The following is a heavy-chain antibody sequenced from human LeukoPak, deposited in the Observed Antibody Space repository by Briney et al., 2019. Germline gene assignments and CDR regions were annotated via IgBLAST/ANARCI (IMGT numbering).Heavy chain of an antibody. D-gene: IGHD3-10*01. V-gene: IGHV4-59*12. CDR1: GGSISSYY. Sequence: SETLSLTCTVSGGSISSYYWSWFRQSPGTGLEWIGSIYHTGSTNYNPSLKSRVTISVDKSKNQFSLKLSSVTAADTAVYYCARGHLGSDYYYGSGSYYLDYWGQGTLVTVSS. CDR3: ARGHLGSDYYYGSGSYYLDY. CDR2: IYHTGST. J-gene: IGHJ4*02.